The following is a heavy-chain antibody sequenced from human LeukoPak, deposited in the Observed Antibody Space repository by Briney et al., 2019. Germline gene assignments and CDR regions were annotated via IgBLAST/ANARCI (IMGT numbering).Heavy chain of an antibody. J-gene: IGHJ6*03. CDR2: MNPNSGNT. CDR1: GYTFTSYD. Sequence: GASVKVSCKASGYTFTSYDINWVRQATGQGLEWMGWMNPNSGNTGYAQKFQGRVTMTRNTSISTAYMELSSLRSEDTAVYYCARGDAAAAYIYYYYYYMDVWGKGTTVTVSS. D-gene: IGHD2-2*01. CDR3: ARGDAAAAYIYYYYYYMDV. V-gene: IGHV1-8*01.